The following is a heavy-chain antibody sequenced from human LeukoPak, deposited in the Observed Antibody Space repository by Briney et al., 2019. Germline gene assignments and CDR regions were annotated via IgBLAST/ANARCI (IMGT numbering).Heavy chain of an antibody. D-gene: IGHD1-1*01. J-gene: IGHJ4*02. CDR2: ISGSGGGT. CDR1: GFTFNSYA. V-gene: IGHV3-23*01. Sequence: GGSLRLSCAASGFTFNSYAMSWVRQAPEKGLEWVATISGSGGGTYYADSVKGRFTISRDDSKNTLYLQMNSLRAEDTAVYYCAKDLGRYRNNYFDYWGQPTLVTVSS. CDR3: AKDLGRYRNNYFDY.